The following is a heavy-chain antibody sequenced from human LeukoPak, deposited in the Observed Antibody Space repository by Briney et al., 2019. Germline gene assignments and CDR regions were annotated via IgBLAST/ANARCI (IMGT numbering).Heavy chain of an antibody. CDR2: INSDGSST. D-gene: IGHD2-2*01. CDR1: GFTFSSYW. J-gene: IGHJ4*02. V-gene: IGHV3-74*01. CDR3: ARDQAYCSSTSCYRYFDY. Sequence: GGSLRLSCAASGFTFSSYWMHWVRQAPGKGLVWVSRINSDGSSTSYADSVKGRFTISRDNAKNTLYLQMNSLRAEDTAVYYCARDQAYCSSTSCYRYFDYWGQGTLVTVSS.